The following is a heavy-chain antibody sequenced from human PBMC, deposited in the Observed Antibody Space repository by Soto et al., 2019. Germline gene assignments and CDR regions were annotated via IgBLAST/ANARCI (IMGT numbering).Heavy chain of an antibody. V-gene: IGHV4-31*03. CDR1: GGSISSGGYY. CDR3: ARDRMGLRMFDL. Sequence: QVQLQESGPGLVKPSQTLSLTCTVSGGSISSGGYYWSWIRQHPGKGLEWIGYIYYSGSTYYNPSLESRXXIXVXXSKNQFSLKLSSVTAADTAVYYCARDRMGLRMFDLWGRGTLVTVSS. D-gene: IGHD5-12*01. CDR2: IYYSGST. J-gene: IGHJ2*01.